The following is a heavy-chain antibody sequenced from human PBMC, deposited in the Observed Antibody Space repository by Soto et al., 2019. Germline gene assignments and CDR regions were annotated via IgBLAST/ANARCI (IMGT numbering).Heavy chain of an antibody. CDR1: GFTFSSYS. CDR3: ARDFTYSGSYYFDY. CDR2: ISSSSSYI. Sequence: GGSLRLSCAASGFTFSSYSMNWVRQAPGKGLEWVSSISSSSSYIYYADSVKGRFTISRDNAKNSLYLQMNSLRAEDTAVYYCARDFTYSGSYYFDYWGQGTLVTVSS. J-gene: IGHJ4*02. V-gene: IGHV3-21*01. D-gene: IGHD1-26*01.